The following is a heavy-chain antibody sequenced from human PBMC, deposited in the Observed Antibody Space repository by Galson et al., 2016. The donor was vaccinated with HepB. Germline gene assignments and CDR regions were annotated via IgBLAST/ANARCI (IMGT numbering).Heavy chain of an antibody. CDR3: ARRIVATIPSYYYYGMDV. Sequence: SCKASGYTFAAYYIHWVRLAPGQGLEWLGWINPKSGGTSYAQKFQGRVTMTRDTSITTAYMELNRLRSDDTSVCYCARRIVATIPSYYYYGMDVWGQGTTVTVSS. CDR2: INPKSGGT. CDR1: GYTFAAYY. V-gene: IGHV1-2*02. J-gene: IGHJ6*02. D-gene: IGHD5-12*01.